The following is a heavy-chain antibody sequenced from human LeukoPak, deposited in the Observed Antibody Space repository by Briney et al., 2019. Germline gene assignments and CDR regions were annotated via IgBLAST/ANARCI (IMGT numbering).Heavy chain of an antibody. CDR1: GGSISSSSYY. V-gene: IGHV4-39*01. CDR2: IYYSGST. D-gene: IGHD3-3*01. Sequence: SETLSLTCTVSGGSISSSSYYWGWIRQPPGTGLEWIGSIYYSGSTYYNPSLKSRVIISVDTSKNQFSLKLSSVTAADTAVYYCASFEVGGPAFDNWGQGNLVTVSS. CDR3: ASFEVGGPAFDN. J-gene: IGHJ4*02.